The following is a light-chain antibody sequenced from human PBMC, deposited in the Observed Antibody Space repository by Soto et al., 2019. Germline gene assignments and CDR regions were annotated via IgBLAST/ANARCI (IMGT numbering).Light chain of an antibody. CDR3: RSYTTINTRPIV. CDR1: SINFGGYNY. Sequence: QLALNQVSSVSGSPEQSLTISRPRTSINFGGYNYVSWYQHHPGKAPKLMIYDVSNRPSGVSNRFSGSKSGNTASLTISGLQPDVEADYYCRSYTTINTRPIVFGGGT. CDR2: DVS. J-gene: IGLJ1*01. V-gene: IGLV2-14*03.